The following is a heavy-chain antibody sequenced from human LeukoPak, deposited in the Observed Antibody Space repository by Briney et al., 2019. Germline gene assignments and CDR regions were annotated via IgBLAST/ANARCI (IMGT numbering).Heavy chain of an antibody. CDR2: ISSSYT. J-gene: IGHJ4*02. D-gene: IGHD4-17*01. Sequence: GGSLRLSCAASGFTFSDYYMSWIRQAPGKGLEWVSYISSSYTNYADSVKGRFTISRDNAKNSLYLQMNSLRAEDTAVYYCARGYGDYEGDAPLDYWGQGTLVTVSS. CDR3: ARGYGDYEGDAPLDY. V-gene: IGHV3-11*06. CDR1: GFTFSDYY.